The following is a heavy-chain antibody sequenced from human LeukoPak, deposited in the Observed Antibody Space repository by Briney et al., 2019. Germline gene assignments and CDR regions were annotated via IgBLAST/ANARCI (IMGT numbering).Heavy chain of an antibody. CDR3: ARWLRLRRAIFDY. D-gene: IGHD5-12*01. J-gene: IGHJ4*02. CDR1: GGSFSGYY. Sequence: SETLSLTCAVYGGSFSGYYWSWIRQPPGKGLEWIGEINHSGSTNYNPSLKSRVTISVDTSKNQFSLKLSSVTAADTAVYYCARWLRLRRAIFDYWGQGTLVTVSS. CDR2: INHSGST. V-gene: IGHV4-34*01.